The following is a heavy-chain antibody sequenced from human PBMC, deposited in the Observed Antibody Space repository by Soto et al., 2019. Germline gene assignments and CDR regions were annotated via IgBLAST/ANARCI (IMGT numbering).Heavy chain of an antibody. Sequence: ASVKVSCKASGYTFTGYGISWVRQAPGQGLEWMGWISAYNGNTNYAQKLQGRVTMTTDTSTSTAYMELRSLRSDDAAVYYCARDMGIVVVVAAQYYMDVWGKGTTVTVSS. CDR1: GYTFTGYG. J-gene: IGHJ6*03. D-gene: IGHD2-15*01. CDR2: ISAYNGNT. CDR3: ARDMGIVVVVAAQYYMDV. V-gene: IGHV1-18*01.